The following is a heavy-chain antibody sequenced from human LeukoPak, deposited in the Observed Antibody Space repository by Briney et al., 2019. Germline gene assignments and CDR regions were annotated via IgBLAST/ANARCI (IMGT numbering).Heavy chain of an antibody. Sequence: ASVKVSCKASGYTFTGYYMYWMRQTPEQGLEWIGWINPNSGGTTYAQKFQGRVIITRDPSLRTAYMELSRLRSDDTAVYYCAREAILSIAAAANPYFDYWGQGTLVTVSS. D-gene: IGHD6-13*01. J-gene: IGHJ4*02. CDR3: AREAILSIAAAANPYFDY. CDR1: GYTFTGYY. V-gene: IGHV1-2*02. CDR2: INPNSGGT.